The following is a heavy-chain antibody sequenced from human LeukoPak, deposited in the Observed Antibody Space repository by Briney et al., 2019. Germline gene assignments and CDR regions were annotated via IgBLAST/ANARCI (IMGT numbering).Heavy chain of an antibody. D-gene: IGHD3-16*02. CDR1: GYTFTSYG. CDR2: ISAHNGNT. J-gene: IGHJ4*02. Sequence: ASVKVSCKASGYTFTSYGISWVRQAPGQGLEWMGWISAHNGNTNYAQKLQGRVTMTRDTSTHTAYMDLRSRRSDDTAVYYCARESHYDYVWGSYRTYYFDYWGQGTLVTVSS. CDR3: ARESHYDYVWGSYRTYYFDY. V-gene: IGHV1-18*01.